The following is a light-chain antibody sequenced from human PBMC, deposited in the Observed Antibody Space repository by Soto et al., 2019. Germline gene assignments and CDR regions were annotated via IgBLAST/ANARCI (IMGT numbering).Light chain of an antibody. CDR2: DAS. V-gene: IGKV1-5*01. CDR3: QPYNTYSA. CDR1: QSVSNW. Sequence: DSRMPPYPSTLSSSVGDRVTITCRASQSVSNWLAWYQQKRGKAPELLIYDASSLKSGVPSRFSGSGSGTEFTLTISCLQPDDFATYYCQPYNTYSASGQGTKVDIK. J-gene: IGKJ1*01.